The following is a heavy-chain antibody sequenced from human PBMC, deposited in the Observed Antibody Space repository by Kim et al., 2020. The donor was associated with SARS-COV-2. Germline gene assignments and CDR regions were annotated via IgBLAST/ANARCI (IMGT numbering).Heavy chain of an antibody. Sequence: GGSLRLSCAASGFTFSSYGMHWVRQAPGKGLEWVAVISYDGSNKYYADSVKGRFTISRDNSKNTLYLQMNSLRAEDTAVYYCAKDDPGIAAAGTLFRPRAHNAFDIWGQGTMVTVSS. CDR2: ISYDGSNK. J-gene: IGHJ3*02. D-gene: IGHD6-13*01. CDR3: AKDDPGIAAAGTLFRPRAHNAFDI. V-gene: IGHV3-30*18. CDR1: GFTFSSYG.